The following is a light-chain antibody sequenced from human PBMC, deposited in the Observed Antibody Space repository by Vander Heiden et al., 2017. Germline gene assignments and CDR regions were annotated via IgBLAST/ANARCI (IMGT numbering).Light chain of an antibody. J-gene: IGKJ4*01. CDR2: YAS. V-gene: IGKV1-33*01. Sequence: DIQMTQSASALSSSVGDRLTITCQASQDISTYLNWYQQKPGKAPKLLIYYASNSETGVPSRFSGSGSGTDFTFTISSLQPEDIATYYCQQFDNLPLTFGGGTKVEIK. CDR1: QDISTY. CDR3: QQFDNLPLT.